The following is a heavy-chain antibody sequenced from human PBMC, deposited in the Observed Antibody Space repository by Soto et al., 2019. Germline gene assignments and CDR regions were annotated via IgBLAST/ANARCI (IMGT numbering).Heavy chain of an antibody. V-gene: IGHV4-34*01. D-gene: IGHD6-13*01. CDR2: INHSGST. CDR3: ARGGLGIAADSRTPFDY. CDR1: GGSFSGYY. J-gene: IGHJ4*02. Sequence: SETLSLTCAVYGGSFSGYYWSWIRQPPGKGLEWIGEINHSGSTNYNPSLKSRVTISVDTSKNQFSLKLSSVTAADTAVYYCARGGLGIAADSRTPFDYWGQGTLVTVSS.